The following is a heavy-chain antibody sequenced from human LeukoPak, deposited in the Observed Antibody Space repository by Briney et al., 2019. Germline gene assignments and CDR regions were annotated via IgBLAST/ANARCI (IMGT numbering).Heavy chain of an antibody. CDR1: GFTFSSYG. CDR2: ISYDGSNK. J-gene: IGHJ6*02. Sequence: GGSLRLSCAASGFTFSSYGMHWVRQAPGKGLEWVAVISYDGSNKYYADSVKGRFTISRDNFKNTLYLQMNSLRAEDTAVYYCAKEKSSGYSYYYYYGMDVWGQGTTVTVSS. D-gene: IGHD3-22*01. V-gene: IGHV3-30*18. CDR3: AKEKSSGYSYYYYYGMDV.